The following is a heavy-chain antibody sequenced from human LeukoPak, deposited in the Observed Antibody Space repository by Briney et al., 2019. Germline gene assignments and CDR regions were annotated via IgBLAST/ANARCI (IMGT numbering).Heavy chain of an antibody. CDR3: ARGGIAARPSDS. CDR2: AYSGGET. J-gene: IGHJ4*02. Sequence: GGSLRLSCAASGFTVSSDYITWVRQAPGKGLEWVSVAYSGGETYYAESVKGRFTVSRDNSKNTVYLQMNSLRAEDTAVYFCARGGIAARPSDSWGQGTLVTVSS. V-gene: IGHV3-66*01. D-gene: IGHD6-6*01. CDR1: GFTVSSDY.